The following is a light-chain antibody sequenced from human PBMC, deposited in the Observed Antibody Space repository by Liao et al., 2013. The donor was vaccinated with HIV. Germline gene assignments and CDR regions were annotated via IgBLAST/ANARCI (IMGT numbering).Light chain of an antibody. Sequence: SYELTQPPSVSVSPGEPASITCSGDQLGDRYVSWYQQRPGQSPVLIMFQNVKRPSGIPERFSGSNSGNTATLAISGTQAMDEADYYCQAWDGSSVVFGGGTKLTVL. CDR2: QNV. J-gene: IGLJ3*02. V-gene: IGLV3-1*01. CDR1: QLGDRY. CDR3: QAWDGSSVV.